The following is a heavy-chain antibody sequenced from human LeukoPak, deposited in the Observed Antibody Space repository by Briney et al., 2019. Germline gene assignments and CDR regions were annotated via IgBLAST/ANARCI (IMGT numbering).Heavy chain of an antibody. J-gene: IGHJ1*01. Sequence: PGGSLRLSCAASGFTMSNNAMSWVRQAPGKGLEWVSAINGGNSDTNYAESVKGRFTISRDNSRNTLYLQMNSLRAEDTAVYYCARDRGPVLSFQHWGQGTLVTVSS. CDR2: INGGNSDT. CDR1: GFTMSNNA. V-gene: IGHV3-23*01. D-gene: IGHD2-8*01. CDR3: ARDRGPVLSFQH.